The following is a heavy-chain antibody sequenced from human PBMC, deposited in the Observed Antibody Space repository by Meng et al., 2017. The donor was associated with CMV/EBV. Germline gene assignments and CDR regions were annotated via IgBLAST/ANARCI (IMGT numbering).Heavy chain of an antibody. Sequence: QLKLQASGPGLVKPSETLSLTCTVSGCSISSISYYWGWIRQPPGKGLEWIGSIYYSGSTYYNPSLKSRVTISVDTSKNQFSLKLSSVTAADTAVYYCARGGIAAAGLHWGQGTLVTVSS. CDR1: GCSISSISYY. V-gene: IGHV4-39*07. CDR3: ARGGIAAAGLH. D-gene: IGHD6-13*01. CDR2: IYYSGST. J-gene: IGHJ4*02.